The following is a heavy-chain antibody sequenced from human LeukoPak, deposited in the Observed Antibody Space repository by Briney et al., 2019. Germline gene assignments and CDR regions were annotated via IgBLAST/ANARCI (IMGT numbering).Heavy chain of an antibody. CDR3: AKSSDGSTSFDQ. D-gene: IGHD2-2*01. CDR2: ISDSGGTT. CDR1: GFTFSTYA. Sequence: PGRSLRLSCAASGFTFSTYAMHWVRQAPGKGLEWVSGISDSGGTTYYVDSVKGRFTISRDNSKNTLYLQINSLRAEDMALYYCAKSSDGSTSFDQWGQGTLVTVSS. J-gene: IGHJ4*02. V-gene: IGHV3-23*01.